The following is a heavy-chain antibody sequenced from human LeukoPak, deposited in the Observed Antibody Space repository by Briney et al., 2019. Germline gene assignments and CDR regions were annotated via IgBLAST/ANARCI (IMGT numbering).Heavy chain of an antibody. D-gene: IGHD1-7*01. V-gene: IGHV3-49*04. CDR2: IRSKAYGGTT. J-gene: IGHJ3*02. CDR1: GFTFGDYA. CDR3: TRGGGAYVSWNSAGDAFDI. Sequence: GGSLRLSCTASGFTFGDYAMSWVRQAPGKGLEWVGFIRSKAYGGTTEYAASVKGRFTISRDDSKSIAYLQMNSLKTEDTAVYYCTRGGGAYVSWNSAGDAFDIWGQGTMVTVSS.